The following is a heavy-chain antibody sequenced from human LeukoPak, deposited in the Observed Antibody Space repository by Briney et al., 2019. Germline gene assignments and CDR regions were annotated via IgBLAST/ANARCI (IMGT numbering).Heavy chain of an antibody. D-gene: IGHD3-22*01. V-gene: IGHV3-53*01. J-gene: IGHJ4*02. CDR1: GVIVSRNF. Sequence: GGSLRLSCAASGVIVSRNFMSWVRQAPGKGLQWVAIMYAGGTTDYSESVRGRFYISRDTSNNTLSLQMNSLRAEDTAVYYCAKDQVWIVVGSFDYWGQGTLVTVSS. CDR3: AKDQVWIVVGSFDY. CDR2: MYAGGTT.